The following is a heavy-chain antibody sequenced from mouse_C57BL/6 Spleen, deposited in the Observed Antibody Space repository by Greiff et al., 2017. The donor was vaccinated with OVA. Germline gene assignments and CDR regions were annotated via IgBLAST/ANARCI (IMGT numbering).Heavy chain of an antibody. Sequence: GGGLVQPKGSLKLSGAASGFSFNTYAMNWVRQAPGKGLEWVARIRSKSNNYATYYADSVKDRFTISRDDSESMLYLQMNNLKTEDTAMYYCVRHSGDGYYFDYWGQGTTLTVSS. CDR1: GFSFNTYA. CDR3: VRHSGDGYYFDY. J-gene: IGHJ2*01. V-gene: IGHV10-1*01. CDR2: IRSKSNNYAT. D-gene: IGHD2-3*01.